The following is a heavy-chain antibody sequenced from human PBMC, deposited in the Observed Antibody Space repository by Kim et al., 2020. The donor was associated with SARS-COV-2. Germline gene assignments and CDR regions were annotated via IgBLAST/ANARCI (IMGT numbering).Heavy chain of an antibody. CDR2: T. CDR3: ASGSADYSPDY. Sequence: TYYVQKFQGRVTMTRDTSISTAYMEVNRVTSDDTAVYYCASGSADYSPDYWGQGTLVTVSS. D-gene: IGHD2-15*01. V-gene: IGHV1-2*02. J-gene: IGHJ4*02.